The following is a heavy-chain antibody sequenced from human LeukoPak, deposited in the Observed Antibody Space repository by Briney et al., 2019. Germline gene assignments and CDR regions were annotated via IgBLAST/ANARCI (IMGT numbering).Heavy chain of an antibody. D-gene: IGHD3-9*01. CDR1: GLTFSSYA. Sequence: PGRSLRLSCAASGLTFSSYAMHWVRQAPGKGLEWVAVISYDGSNKYYADSVKGRFTISRDNSKNTLYLQMNSLRAEDTAVYYCARDILTGFDYWGQGTLVTVSS. J-gene: IGHJ4*02. V-gene: IGHV3-30-3*01. CDR3: ARDILTGFDY. CDR2: ISYDGSNK.